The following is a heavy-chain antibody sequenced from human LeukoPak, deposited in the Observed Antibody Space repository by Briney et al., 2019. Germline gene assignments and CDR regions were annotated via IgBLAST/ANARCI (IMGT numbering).Heavy chain of an antibody. V-gene: IGHV4-59*01. Sequence: PSETLSLTCTVSGGSISSYYWSWIRQPPGKGLEWIGYIYYSGSTNYNPSLKSRVTISVDTSKNQFSLKLSSVTAADTAVYYCARGGYGSPRNWGQGTLVTVSS. CDR3: ARGGYGSPRN. CDR2: IYYSGST. J-gene: IGHJ4*02. CDR1: GGSISSYY. D-gene: IGHD5-18*01.